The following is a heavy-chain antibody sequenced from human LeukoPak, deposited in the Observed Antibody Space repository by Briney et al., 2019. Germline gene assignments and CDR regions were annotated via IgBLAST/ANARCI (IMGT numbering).Heavy chain of an antibody. V-gene: IGHV4-30-4*08. CDR2: VYYSGRT. CDR1: GDSLSSVDYY. J-gene: IGHJ5*02. D-gene: IGHD2-8*01. Sequence: SGTLSLTCTVSGDSLSSVDYYWSWIGHPPGEGLGWIGYVYYSGRTYYKTSLKTLVTISVDTSKNQFSLKMSSVTAADTAVYYCARAPMVAGFDPWGQGTLVTVSS. CDR3: ARAPMVAGFDP.